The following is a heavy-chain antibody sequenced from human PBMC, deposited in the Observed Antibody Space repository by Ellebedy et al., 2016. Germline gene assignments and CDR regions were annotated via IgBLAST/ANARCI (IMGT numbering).Heavy chain of an antibody. V-gene: IGHV1-18*04. CDR2: ISAHNGNT. CDR3: ARVGADAVAGQF. Sequence: ASVKVSCKASGYMFTSYGISWVRQAPGQGLEWMGWISAHNGNTDYAQKVQDRVTMTTDTSTNTAYMELRSLRSDDTAVYYCARVGADAVAGQFWGQGTLVTVSS. J-gene: IGHJ4*02. CDR1: GYMFTSYG. D-gene: IGHD3-10*01.